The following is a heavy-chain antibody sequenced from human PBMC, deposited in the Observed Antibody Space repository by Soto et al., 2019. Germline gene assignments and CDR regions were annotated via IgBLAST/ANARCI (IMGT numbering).Heavy chain of an antibody. Sequence: QVHLVQSGAEVKKPGASVKVSYKGSGYAFTPYSITWLRQAPGQGLERMGWISAHNGNTNYAQKLQGRVTVTRDTSTSPAYMELSSLRPDVTAGYYCASGRYGDYWGQGALGTVSS. CDR2: ISAHNGNT. CDR1: GYAFTPYS. CDR3: ASGRYGDY. V-gene: IGHV1-18*01. D-gene: IGHD2-15*01. J-gene: IGHJ4*02.